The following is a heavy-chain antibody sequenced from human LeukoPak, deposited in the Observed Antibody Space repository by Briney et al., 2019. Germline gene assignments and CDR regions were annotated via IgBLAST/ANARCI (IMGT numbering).Heavy chain of an antibody. Sequence: PGESLRLSCAASGFTFSSYAMSWVRQAPGKGLEWVSAISGSGGSTYYADSVKGRFTISRDNSKNTLYLQMNSLKAEDTAVYYCAKPTDLVADPGHWGQGTLVTVSS. CDR1: GFTFSSYA. CDR2: ISGSGGST. D-gene: IGHD5-12*01. V-gene: IGHV3-23*01. CDR3: AKPTDLVADPGH. J-gene: IGHJ4*02.